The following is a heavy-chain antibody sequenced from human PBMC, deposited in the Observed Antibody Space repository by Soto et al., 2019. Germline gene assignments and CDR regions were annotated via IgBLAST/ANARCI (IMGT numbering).Heavy chain of an antibody. CDR3: ATRRWSDAFDI. V-gene: IGHV3-23*01. J-gene: IGHJ3*02. Sequence: EEQLLESGGGLVQPGGSLRLSCAASGFTFSSYAMSWVRQAPGKGLEWVSAISGSGGSTYYADSVKGRFTISRDNSKNTLYLQMNTLSAEDTAVYYCATRRWSDAFDIWGQGTMVTVSS. CDR1: GFTFSSYA. D-gene: IGHD2-15*01. CDR2: ISGSGGST.